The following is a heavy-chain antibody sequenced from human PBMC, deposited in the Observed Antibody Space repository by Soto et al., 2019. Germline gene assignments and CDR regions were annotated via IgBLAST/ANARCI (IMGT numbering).Heavy chain of an antibody. V-gene: IGHV1-69*13. CDR2: IIPILTTP. J-gene: IGHJ6*02. Sequence: SVKVSCKASGGTFSIYGFSWVRQAPGQGPEWIGGIIPILTTPNYAQKFQGRVTIVADESTTTVYMELSSLKSEDTAVYYCATSVGIAPTGEDGMDVWGQGTMVTVSS. CDR3: ATSVGIAPTGEDGMDV. CDR1: GGTFSIYG. D-gene: IGHD2-8*02.